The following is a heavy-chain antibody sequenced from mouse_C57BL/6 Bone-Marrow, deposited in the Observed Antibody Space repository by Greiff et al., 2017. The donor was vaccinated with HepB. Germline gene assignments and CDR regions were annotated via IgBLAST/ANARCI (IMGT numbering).Heavy chain of an antibody. Sequence: VQLQQSGPELVKPGASVKISCKASGYAFSSSWMNWVKQRPGKGLEWIGRIYPGDGDTNYNGKVKGKATLTADKYSSTAYMHLSSLTSEDSAVCFGAPLWSWYFDVWGTGTTVTVST. J-gene: IGHJ1*03. D-gene: IGHD1-1*02. V-gene: IGHV1-82*01. CDR2: IYPGDGDT. CDR3: APLWSWYFDV. CDR1: GYAFSSSW.